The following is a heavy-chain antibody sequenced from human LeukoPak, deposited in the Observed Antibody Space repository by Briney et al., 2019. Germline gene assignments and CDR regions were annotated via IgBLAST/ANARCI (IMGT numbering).Heavy chain of an antibody. D-gene: IGHD6-13*01. CDR1: GYSFTTYW. J-gene: IGHJ4*02. CDR2: IYPGDSDT. V-gene: IGHV5-51*01. CDR3: ARGSSWHYFDY. Sequence: ECLKISCKGSGYSFTTYWIGWVRQMPGKGLEWMGIIYPGDSDTRYSPSFQGQVTISADKSISTAYLQCSSLKASDTAMYYCARGSSWHYFDYWGQGTLVTVSS.